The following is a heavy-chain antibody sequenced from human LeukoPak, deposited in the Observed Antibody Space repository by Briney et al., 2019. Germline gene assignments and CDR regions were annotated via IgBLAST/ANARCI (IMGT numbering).Heavy chain of an antibody. V-gene: IGHV1-2*02. CDR1: RYTFTGYY. J-gene: IGHJ6*03. D-gene: IGHD3-10*01. CDR2: INPNSGGT. Sequence: ASVQVSCKASRYTFTGYYMHWVRQAPGQGLEWMGWINPNSGGTNYAQKFQGRVTMTRDTSISTAYMELSRLRSDDTAVYYCAREPYESGNFPTDYYYMDVWGEGTTVTISS. CDR3: AREPYESGNFPTDYYYMDV.